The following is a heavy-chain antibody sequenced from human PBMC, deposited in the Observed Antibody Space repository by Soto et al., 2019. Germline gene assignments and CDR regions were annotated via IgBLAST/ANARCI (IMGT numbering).Heavy chain of an antibody. J-gene: IGHJ3*01. CDR3: VRDDKWAFDL. CDR2: ISVGGGSI. Sequence: EMKLVESGGGLVQPGRSRRVSCAASGFTFSSYAFNWVRQATGKGLEWISYISVGGGSIFYADSVKGRFTISRDDAQNSLNLQMNTLRGEDTALYFCVRDDKWAFDLWGQGTTVIVSS. D-gene: IGHD1-26*01. V-gene: IGHV3-48*01. CDR1: GFTFSSYA.